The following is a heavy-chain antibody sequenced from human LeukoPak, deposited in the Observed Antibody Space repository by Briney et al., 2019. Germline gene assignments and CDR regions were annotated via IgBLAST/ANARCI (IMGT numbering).Heavy chain of an antibody. CDR3: AKSDDYGDYDWFDP. V-gene: IGHV3-30*02. Sequence: PGGSLRLSCAAPGFTFSSYGMHWVRQAPGKGLEWVAFTRYDGSNKYYADSVKGRFTISRDNSKNTLYLQMNSLRAEDTAVYYCAKSDDYGDYDWFDPWGQGTLVTVSS. J-gene: IGHJ5*02. CDR1: GFTFSSYG. D-gene: IGHD4-17*01. CDR2: TRYDGSNK.